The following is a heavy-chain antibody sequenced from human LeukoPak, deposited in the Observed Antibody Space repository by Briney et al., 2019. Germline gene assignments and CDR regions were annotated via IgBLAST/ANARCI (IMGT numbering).Heavy chain of an antibody. CDR1: GYSFTSYW. Sequence: SGESLKISCKGSGYSFTSYWIGWVRQMPGKGLQWMGIIYPGDSDTRYSPSFQGQVTISADKSISTVYLQWSSLKASDTAMYYCARRHKRRFGVVIENWFDPWGQGTLVTVSS. D-gene: IGHD3-3*01. J-gene: IGHJ5*02. CDR2: IYPGDSDT. V-gene: IGHV5-51*01. CDR3: ARRHKRRFGVVIENWFDP.